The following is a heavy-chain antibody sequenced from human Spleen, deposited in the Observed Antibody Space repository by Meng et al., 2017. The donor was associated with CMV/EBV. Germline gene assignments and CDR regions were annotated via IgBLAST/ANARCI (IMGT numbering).Heavy chain of an antibody. V-gene: IGHV4-61*01. J-gene: IGHJ4*02. CDR2: IYYSVTT. CDR3: ARGLRDHDYTTFNY. CDR1: GGSVSSGSHY. Sequence: SETLSLTCIVSGGSVSSGSHYWSWIRQPPGKGLEWIGYIYYSVTTNYNPSLKSRVTISADTSKNQFSLRLSSVTAADTALYYCARGLRDHDYTTFNYWGQGKLVTVSS. D-gene: IGHD3-16*01.